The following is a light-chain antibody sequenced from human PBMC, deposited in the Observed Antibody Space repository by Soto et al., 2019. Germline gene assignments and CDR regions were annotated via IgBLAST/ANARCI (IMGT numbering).Light chain of an antibody. J-gene: IGKJ4*01. CDR2: TTS. V-gene: IGKV1-39*01. Sequence: DIHLTQSPSSLSASVGDRVTITCRASQSISRNLHWYQQKPGKAPNLLIYTTSTLQGGVPSRFSGSGSGTDFTLTINSLQPEDSATYYCQQTFSPLALTFGGGTMVDIK. CDR1: QSISRN. CDR3: QQTFSPLALT.